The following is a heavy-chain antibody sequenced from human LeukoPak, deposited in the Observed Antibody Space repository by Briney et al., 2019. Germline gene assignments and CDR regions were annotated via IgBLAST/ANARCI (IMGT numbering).Heavy chain of an antibody. CDR1: GFTVSTSY. V-gene: IGHV3-66*01. CDR2: IYSGGGT. Sequence: SGGSLRLSCAASGFTVSTSYMSWVRQAPGKGLEWVSLIYSGGGTYYADSVKGRFTISRDNSRNTLSLQMNSPRVDDTAVYYCARGFRSVTTWGYFDYWGQGALVTVSS. CDR3: ARGFRSVTTWGYFDY. J-gene: IGHJ4*02. D-gene: IGHD4-17*01.